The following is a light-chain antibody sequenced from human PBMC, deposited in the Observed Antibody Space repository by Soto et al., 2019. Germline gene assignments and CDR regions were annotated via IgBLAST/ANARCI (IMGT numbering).Light chain of an antibody. CDR3: QQYSSYPRT. CDR2: DAS. CDR1: QSVRSSY. J-gene: IGKJ1*01. V-gene: IGKV3-20*01. Sequence: EIVLTQSPCTLSLSPGERATLSCRASQSVRSSYLAWYQQKPGQAPRLLIYDASSRDTGIPDRFSGSGSGTDFTLTISRLEPEDFAVYYCQQYSSYPRTFGQGTKVDI.